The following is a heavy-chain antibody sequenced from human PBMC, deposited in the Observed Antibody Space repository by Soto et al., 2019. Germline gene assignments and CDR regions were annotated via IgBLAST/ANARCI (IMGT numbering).Heavy chain of an antibody. V-gene: IGHV1-8*01. Sequence: QVQLVQSGAEVKKPGASVMLSGKASGYTFTSYDINWVRQAPGQGLEWVGWVNPDSGNRFYAQKFQDRVTMTRDTSRSTAYMELISLKSEDTAVYYCARGYSGYIRDYGLDVWGQGTTVTVSS. J-gene: IGHJ6*02. CDR3: ARGYSGYIRDYGLDV. CDR1: GYTFTSYD. D-gene: IGHD5-12*01. CDR2: VNPDSGNR.